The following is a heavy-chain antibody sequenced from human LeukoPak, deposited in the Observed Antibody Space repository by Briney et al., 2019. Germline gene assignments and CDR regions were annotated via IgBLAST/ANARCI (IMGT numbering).Heavy chain of an antibody. Sequence: GGSLRLSCAASGFTLSSYWMSWVRQAPGKGLEWVANIKEDGSEKYYVDSVKGRFTISRDNAKNSLYLQMNSLRAEDTAVYYCARDNFIAAAGTNFDYWGQGTLVTVSP. D-gene: IGHD6-13*01. CDR1: GFTLSSYW. CDR3: ARDNFIAAAGTNFDY. J-gene: IGHJ4*02. V-gene: IGHV3-7*01. CDR2: IKEDGSEK.